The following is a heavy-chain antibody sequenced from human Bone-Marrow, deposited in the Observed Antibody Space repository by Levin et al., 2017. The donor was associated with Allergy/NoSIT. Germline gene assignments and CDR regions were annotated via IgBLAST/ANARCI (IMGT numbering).Heavy chain of an antibody. CDR3: ARVGHFYDVSGYYSFAFDI. D-gene: IGHD3-22*01. J-gene: IGHJ3*02. V-gene: IGHV3-48*02. CDR2: IRSTSTPI. Sequence: GGSLRLSCEASGFNFNIYSMGWVRQAPGKGLEWVSHIRSTSTPINYADSVKGRFSISRDNAKNSLSLQMNNLSDDDTAMYYCARVGHFYDVSGYYSFAFDIWGPGTMVTVSS. CDR1: GFNFNIYS.